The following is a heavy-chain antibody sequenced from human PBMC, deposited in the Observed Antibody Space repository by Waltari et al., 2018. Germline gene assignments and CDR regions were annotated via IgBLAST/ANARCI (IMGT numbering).Heavy chain of an antibody. J-gene: IGHJ4*02. CDR1: GFTFSSYG. CDR3: AKGVDTAMGN. V-gene: IGHV3-30*02. CDR2: IRYDGSNK. Sequence: QVQLVESGGGVVQPGGSLRLSCAASGFTFSSYGMHWVRQAPGKGLEWVAFIRYDGSNKYYTDSVKGRFTISRDNSKNTLYLQMNSLRAEDTAVYYCAKGVDTAMGNWGQGTLVTVSS. D-gene: IGHD5-18*01.